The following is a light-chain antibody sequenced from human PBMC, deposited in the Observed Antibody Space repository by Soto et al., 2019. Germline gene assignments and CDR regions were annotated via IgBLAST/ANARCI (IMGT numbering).Light chain of an antibody. CDR1: QGISTW. CDR2: ATS. Sequence: DIPMTQSPSSVSASVGDRVTITCRASQGISTWLAWYQQKPGKAPNLLIYATSNLESGVPSRFSGSGSGTDFTLTINSLQPEDFATYYCQQTNSFPYTFGQGTKLQIK. J-gene: IGKJ2*01. CDR3: QQTNSFPYT. V-gene: IGKV1D-12*01.